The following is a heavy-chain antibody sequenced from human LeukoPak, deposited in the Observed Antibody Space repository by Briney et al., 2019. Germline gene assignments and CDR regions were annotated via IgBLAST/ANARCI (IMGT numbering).Heavy chain of an antibody. CDR1: GGPISSYY. CDR2: IYYSGST. Sequence: KPSETLSLTCTVSGGPISSYYWSWIRQPPGKGLEWIGYIYYSGSTNYNPSLKSRVTISVDTSKNQFSLKLSSVTAADTAVYYCARDHIAMAGNAASDIWGQPRMVTVSS. J-gene: IGHJ3*02. CDR3: ARDHIAMAGNAASDI. V-gene: IGHV4-59*12. D-gene: IGHD6-19*01.